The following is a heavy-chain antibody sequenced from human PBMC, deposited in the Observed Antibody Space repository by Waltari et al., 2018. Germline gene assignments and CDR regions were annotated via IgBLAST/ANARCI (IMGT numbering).Heavy chain of an antibody. Sequence: QVQLVQSGAEVKKPGASVKVSCQASGYTFTSYALHWVRQAPGQRLEWMGWINAGNGNTKYSQKIQGRVTITRDTSASRAYMERNSLRSEDTAVYYCARDRAGQVTTLNYWGQGTLVTVSS. J-gene: IGHJ4*02. CDR1: GYTFTSYA. D-gene: IGHD4-17*01. CDR2: INAGNGNT. V-gene: IGHV1-3*01. CDR3: ARDRAGQVTTLNY.